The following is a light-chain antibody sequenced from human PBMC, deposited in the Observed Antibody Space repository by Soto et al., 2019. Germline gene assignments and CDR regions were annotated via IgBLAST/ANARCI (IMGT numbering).Light chain of an antibody. J-gene: IGKJ3*01. V-gene: IGKV1-27*01. Sequence: DIQMTQSPTSLSASVGDRVTITCRASEGIRNFVAWYQQKPGKAPKLLIYAASTLQAGVPSRFSGSGSGTDFTLTINSLQPEDVATYYCQTDSSCLVFGPGTKVEIK. CDR1: EGIRNF. CDR2: AAS. CDR3: QTDSSCLV.